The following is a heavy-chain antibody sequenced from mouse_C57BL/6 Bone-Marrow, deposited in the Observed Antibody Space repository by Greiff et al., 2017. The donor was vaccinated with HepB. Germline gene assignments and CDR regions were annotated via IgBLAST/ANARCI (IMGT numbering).Heavy chain of an antibody. D-gene: IGHD2-2*01. CDR3: ARKGGLRRWRYFDV. V-gene: IGHV1-7*01. CDR1: GYTFTSYW. Sequence: VHLVESGAELAKPGASVKLSCKASGYTFTSYWMHWVKQRPGQGLEWIGYINPSSGYTKYNQKFKDKSTFTADKSSSTAYMQLSSLTYEDSAVYYCARKGGLRRWRYFDVWGTGTTVTVSS. J-gene: IGHJ1*03. CDR2: INPSSGYT.